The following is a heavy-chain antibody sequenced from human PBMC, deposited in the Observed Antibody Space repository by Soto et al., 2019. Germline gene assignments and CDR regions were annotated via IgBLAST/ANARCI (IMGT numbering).Heavy chain of an antibody. CDR2: ISGYNGDT. Sequence: ASVKVSCKASGYTFTRYGISWVRQAPGQGLEWMGWISGYNGDTNYAQKLQDRVSMTIDTSTGTAYMELRSLTSDDTAIYYCAKNGQPPYYYYGLDVWGQGTKVTV. D-gene: IGHD2-8*01. CDR1: GYTFTRYG. V-gene: IGHV1-18*01. CDR3: AKNGQPPYYYYGLDV. J-gene: IGHJ6*02.